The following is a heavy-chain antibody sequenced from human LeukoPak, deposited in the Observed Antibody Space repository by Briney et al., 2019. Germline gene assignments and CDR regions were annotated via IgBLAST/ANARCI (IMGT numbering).Heavy chain of an antibody. CDR2: IYTSGST. J-gene: IGHJ6*02. D-gene: IGHD6-13*01. CDR1: GGSLNSYY. CDR3: ARGGSSSSYYYGMDV. V-gene: IGHV4-4*07. Sequence: SETLSLTCTVSGGSLNSYYWSWIRQPAGKGREWIGRIYTSGSTNYNPSLKSRVTMSVDTSKNQFSLKLSSVTAADTAVYYCARGGSSSSYYYGMDVWGQGTTVTVSS.